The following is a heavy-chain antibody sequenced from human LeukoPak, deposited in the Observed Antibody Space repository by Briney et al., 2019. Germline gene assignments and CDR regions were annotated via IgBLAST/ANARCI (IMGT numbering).Heavy chain of an antibody. V-gene: IGHV3-23*01. CDR2: ITHGGTA. J-gene: IGHJ6*03. CDR1: GFTLGDFG. Sequence: GGSLRLSCVASGFTLGDFGMTWVRQAPGKGLEWVSTITHGGTAYYSDSVKGRFTISKDNSKNTLSLQMASLRPEDTATYYCAKVQRNDFWNGYFAASLYLYYYMDVWGKGTTVTVSS. CDR3: AKVQRNDFWNGYFAASLYLYYYMDV. D-gene: IGHD3-3*01.